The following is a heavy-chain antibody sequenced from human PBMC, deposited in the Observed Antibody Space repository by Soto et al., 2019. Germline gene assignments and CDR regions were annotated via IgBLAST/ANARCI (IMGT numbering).Heavy chain of an antibody. J-gene: IGHJ4*02. V-gene: IGHV1-46*01. D-gene: IGHD3-3*01. CDR1: GYTFTSYY. CDR3: ATVEWSWYYFDY. CDR2: INPSGGNT. Sequence: ASVKVSCKASGYTFTSYYMHRVRQAPGQGLEWMGRINPSGGNTIYAQKFQGRVTMTEDTSTNTAYMELSSLRSEDTAVYYCATVEWSWYYFDYWGQGTLVTVSS.